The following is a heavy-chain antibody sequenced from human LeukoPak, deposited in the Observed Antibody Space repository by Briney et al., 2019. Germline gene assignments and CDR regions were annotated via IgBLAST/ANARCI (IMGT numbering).Heavy chain of an antibody. CDR1: GGSISNSPYY. CDR3: ARVVYSYGSSFDY. D-gene: IGHD5-18*01. V-gene: IGHV4-39*07. J-gene: IGHJ4*02. Sequence: SETLSLTCNVSGGSISNSPYYWGWIRQPPGKGLEWIGSMHYSGTTYHNPSLRSRVTTSVDTSKNQFSLRLSSVTAADTAVYYCARVVYSYGSSFDYWGQGTLVTVSS. CDR2: MHYSGTT.